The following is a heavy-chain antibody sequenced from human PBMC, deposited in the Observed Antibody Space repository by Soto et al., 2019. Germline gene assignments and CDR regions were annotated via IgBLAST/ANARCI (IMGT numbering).Heavy chain of an antibody. D-gene: IGHD6-19*01. CDR3: ARAGAAVADTSWYFDL. J-gene: IGHJ2*01. CDR1: GGTFSSYA. V-gene: IGHV1-69*12. Sequence: QVQLVQSGAEVKKPGSSVKVSCKASGGTFSSYAISWVRQAPGQGLEWMGGIIPIFGTANYAQKFQGRVTITADESTSTADMELSSLRSEDTAVYYCARAGAAVADTSWYFDLWGRGTLVTVSS. CDR2: IIPIFGTA.